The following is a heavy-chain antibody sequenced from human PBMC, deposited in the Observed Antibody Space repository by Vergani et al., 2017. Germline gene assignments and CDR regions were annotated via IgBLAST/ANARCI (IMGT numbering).Heavy chain of an antibody. J-gene: IGHJ6*02. CDR2: IRYDGSSE. V-gene: IGHV3-30*02. Sequence: QVQILQSGGGVVQPGGSLRLSCTLSGFTLNTYGIHWVRQAPGKGLEWVSFIRYDGSSEYYGDSVKGRFNIARDKSQNTVNLQMNSRRTEDKAVYFCANSVIAGNVGVAYFGMDVWGRGTTVTVSS. CDR1: GFTLNTYG. CDR3: ANSVIAGNVGVAYFGMDV. D-gene: IGHD2/OR15-2a*01.